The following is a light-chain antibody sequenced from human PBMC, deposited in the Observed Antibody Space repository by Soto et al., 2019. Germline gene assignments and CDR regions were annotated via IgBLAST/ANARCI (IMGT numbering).Light chain of an antibody. V-gene: IGLV4-60*02. Sequence: QSVLTQSSSASASLGSSVKNTCTLSSGHSTYIIAWHQQQPGKAPRYLMKLEGSGSYNKGSGIPDRFSGSSSGADRYLTISNLQFEDEADYYCETWDTNVVVFGGGTQLTVL. CDR2: LEGSGSY. CDR1: SGHSTYI. J-gene: IGLJ2*01. CDR3: ETWDTNVVV.